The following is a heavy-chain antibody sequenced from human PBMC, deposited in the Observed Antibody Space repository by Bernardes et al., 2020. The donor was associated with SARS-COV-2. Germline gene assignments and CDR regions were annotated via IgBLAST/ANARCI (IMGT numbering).Heavy chain of an antibody. CDR1: GGSISSSSYY. V-gene: IGHV4-39*01. CDR2: IYYSGST. CDR3: ARLYDSRYYYYGMDV. D-gene: IGHD2-2*02. J-gene: IGHJ6*02. Sequence: SETLSLTCTVSGGSISSSSYYWGWIRQPPGKGLEWIGSIYYSGSTYYNPSLKSRVTISVDTSKNQFSLKLSSVTAADTAVYYCARLYDSRYYYYGMDVWGQGTKVTVSS.